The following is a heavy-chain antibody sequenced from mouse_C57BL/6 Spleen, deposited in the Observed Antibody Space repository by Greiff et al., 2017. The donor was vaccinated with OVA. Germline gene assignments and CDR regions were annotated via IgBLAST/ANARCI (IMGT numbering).Heavy chain of an antibody. CDR3: ARSGLYSNDRFAY. V-gene: IGHV1-52*01. J-gene: IGHJ3*01. CDR1: GYTFTSYW. D-gene: IGHD2-12*01. Sequence: VQLQQPGAELVRPGSSVKLSCKASGYTFTSYWMPWVKQRPIQGLEWIGNIDPSDSETHYNQKFKDKATLTVDKSSSTAYMQLSSLTSEDSAVYYCARSGLYSNDRFAYWGQGTLVTVSA. CDR2: IDPSDSET.